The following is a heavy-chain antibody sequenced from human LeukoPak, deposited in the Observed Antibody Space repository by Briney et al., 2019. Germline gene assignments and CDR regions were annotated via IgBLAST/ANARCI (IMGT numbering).Heavy chain of an antibody. CDR1: GGSISSTN. D-gene: IGHD1-1*01. Sequence: PSETLSLTCAVSGGSISSTNWWSWVRQAPGKGLEWVSSISGSDGTTYYADSVKGRFTISRDNSKYTLSLQMNSLRDDDTAVYYCAKVDNWKYAHHDFWGQGTLVTVSS. V-gene: IGHV3-23*01. CDR3: AKVDNWKYAHHDF. J-gene: IGHJ4*02. CDR2: ISGSDGTT.